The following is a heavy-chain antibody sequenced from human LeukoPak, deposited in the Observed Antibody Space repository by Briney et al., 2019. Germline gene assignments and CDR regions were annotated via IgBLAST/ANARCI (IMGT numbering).Heavy chain of an antibody. J-gene: IGHJ4*02. D-gene: IGHD3-22*01. CDR1: GFTFSSYA. CDR2: LRGSGGST. Sequence: GGSLRLSCAASGFTFSSYAMCWVRQAPGKGLEWVSALRGSGGSTYYADSVKGRFTISRDNSKNTLYLQMNSLRAEDTAVYYCAKALIGYYYDSSGLDFDYWGQGTLVTVSS. V-gene: IGHV3-23*01. CDR3: AKALIGYYYDSSGLDFDY.